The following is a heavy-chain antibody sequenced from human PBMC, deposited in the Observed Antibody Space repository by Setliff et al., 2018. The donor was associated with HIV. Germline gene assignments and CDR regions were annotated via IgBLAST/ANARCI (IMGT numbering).Heavy chain of an antibody. CDR3: ARAAYYDSRDFSDYYYMDV. D-gene: IGHD3-22*01. V-gene: IGHV1-69*10. J-gene: IGHJ6*03. CDR2: IIPILGIA. Sequence: SVKVSCKASGGTFSSYAISWVRQAPGQGLEWMGGIIPILGIANYAQKLEGRVTITADESTSTAYMELSGLSSEDTAVYYCARAAYYDSRDFSDYYYMDVWGTG. CDR1: GGTFSSYA.